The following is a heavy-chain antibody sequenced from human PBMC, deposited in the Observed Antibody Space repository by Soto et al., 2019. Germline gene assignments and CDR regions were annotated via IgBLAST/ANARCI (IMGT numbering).Heavy chain of an antibody. Sequence: LRLSCAASGFTLRNYWMTWVRQAPGKGLEWVANINKDGSQKNYVDSVKGRFTIARDNGQNSLSLQINSLRVEDTAVYYCVRELGLAYWGQGALVTVSS. J-gene: IGHJ4*02. CDR3: VRELGLAY. D-gene: IGHD7-27*01. CDR1: GFTLRNYW. CDR2: INKDGSQK. V-gene: IGHV3-7*03.